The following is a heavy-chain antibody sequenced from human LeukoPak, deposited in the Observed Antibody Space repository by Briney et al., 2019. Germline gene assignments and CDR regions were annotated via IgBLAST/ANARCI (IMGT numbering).Heavy chain of an antibody. CDR3: ARDNGGTAMAYYYYYYMDV. CDR1: GFTFSSYS. Sequence: GGSLRLSCAASGFTFSSYSMNWVRQAPGKGLEWVSYISSSSSTIYYADSVKGRFTISRDNAKNSLYLQMNSLRSEDTAVYYCARDNGGTAMAYYYYYYMDVWGKGTTVTISS. V-gene: IGHV3-48*01. J-gene: IGHJ6*03. D-gene: IGHD5-18*01. CDR2: ISSSSSTI.